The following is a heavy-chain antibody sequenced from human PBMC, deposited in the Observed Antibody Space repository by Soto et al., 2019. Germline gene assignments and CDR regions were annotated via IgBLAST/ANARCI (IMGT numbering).Heavy chain of an antibody. CDR1: GGSFSKSSYY. J-gene: IGHJ4*02. CDR2: VHYSGRT. V-gene: IGHV4-39*01. CDR3: VRVAGSASWYETDS. Sequence: SETLSLTCTVSGGSFSKSSYYWGWIRQPPGKGLEWIGNVHYSGRTYYNPSLKSRVTISVDTSTNQFSLKLTSVTAADTAVYFCVRVAGSASWYETDSWGQGILVTVSS. D-gene: IGHD6-13*01.